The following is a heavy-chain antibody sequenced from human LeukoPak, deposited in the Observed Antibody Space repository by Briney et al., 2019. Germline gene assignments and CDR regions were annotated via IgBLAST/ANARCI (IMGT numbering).Heavy chain of an antibody. CDR2: IMFDGSQK. CDR3: ARYFNSNGYSSLRGDY. CDR1: GFTFSTYW. D-gene: IGHD2/OR15-2a*01. V-gene: IGHV3-7*01. J-gene: IGHJ4*02. Sequence: GGSLRLSCVGSGFTFSTYWMTWVRQAPGTGLEWVASIMFDGSQKYYVDSVKGRFTISRDNAKNSLYLQMDSLRVEDTAMYCCARYFNSNGYSSLRGDYWGQGTLVTVSS.